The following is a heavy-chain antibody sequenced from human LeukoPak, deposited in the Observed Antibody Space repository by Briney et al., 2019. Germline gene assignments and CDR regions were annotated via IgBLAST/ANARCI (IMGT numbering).Heavy chain of an antibody. D-gene: IGHD4-17*01. CDR3: ANSGDYLSYYYYGMDV. CDR2: ISGSGGST. CDR1: GFTFSSYA. Sequence: GGSLRLSCAASGFTFSSYAMSWVRQAPGKGLEWVSAISGSGGSTYYADSVKGRFTISRDNSKNTLYLQMNSLRAEDTAAYYCANSGDYLSYYYYGMDVWGQGTTVTVSS. J-gene: IGHJ6*02. V-gene: IGHV3-23*01.